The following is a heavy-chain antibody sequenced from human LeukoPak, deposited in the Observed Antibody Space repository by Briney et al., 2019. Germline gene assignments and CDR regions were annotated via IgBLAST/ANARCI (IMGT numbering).Heavy chain of an antibody. J-gene: IGHJ6*02. D-gene: IGHD5-24*01. CDR3: ARDSRDGCNYHYYYGMDV. Sequence: ASAKVSCKASGYTFTSYYMHWVRQAPGQGLEWMGIINPSGGSTSYAQKFQGRVTMTRDTSTSTVYMELSSLRSEDTAVYYCARDSRDGCNYHYYYGMDVWGQGTTVTVSS. CDR2: INPSGGST. CDR1: GYTFTSYY. V-gene: IGHV1-46*01.